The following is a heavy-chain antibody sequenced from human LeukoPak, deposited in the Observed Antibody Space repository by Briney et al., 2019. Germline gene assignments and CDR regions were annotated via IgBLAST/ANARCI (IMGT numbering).Heavy chain of an antibody. V-gene: IGHV3-30-3*01. J-gene: IGHJ3*02. D-gene: IGHD2-15*01. CDR3: ARGEIVVVVAAKPHDAFDI. CDR2: ISYDGSNK. Sequence: GGSLRLSCAASGFTFSSYAMHWVRQAPGKGLEWVAVISYDGSNKYYADSVKGRFTISRDNSKNTLYLQMNSLRAEDTAVYYCARGEIVVVVAAKPHDAFDIWGQGTMVTVSS. CDR1: GFTFSSYA.